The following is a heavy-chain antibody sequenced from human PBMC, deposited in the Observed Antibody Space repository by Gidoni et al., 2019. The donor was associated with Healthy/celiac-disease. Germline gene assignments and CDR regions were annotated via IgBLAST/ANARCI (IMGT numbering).Heavy chain of an antibody. CDR1: GCSISSGSYY. V-gene: IGHV4-61*02. CDR2: IYTSGST. Sequence: QVQLQESGPGLVKPSQTLSLTCTVSGCSISSGSYYWSWIRQPAGKGLEWIGRIYTSGSTNYNPSLKSRVTMSVDTSKNQFSLKLSSVTAADTAVYYCARAPHDTKPSFDYWGQGTLVTVSS. J-gene: IGHJ4*02. CDR3: ARAPHDTKPSFDY. D-gene: IGHD3-22*01.